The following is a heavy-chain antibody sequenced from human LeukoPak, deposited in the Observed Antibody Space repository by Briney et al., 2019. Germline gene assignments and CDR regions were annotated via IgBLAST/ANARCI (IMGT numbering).Heavy chain of an antibody. CDR2: FDPEDGET. J-gene: IGHJ3*02. V-gene: IGHV1-24*01. CDR1: GYTLTELS. CDR3: ETYYYDSSGYYRDAFDI. D-gene: IGHD3-22*01. Sequence: GASVKVSCKVSGYTLTELSMHWVRQAPGKGLEWMGGFDPEDGETIYAQKFQGRVTMTEDTSTDTAYMEPSSLRSEDTAVYYCETYYYDSSGYYRDAFDIWGQGTMVTVSS.